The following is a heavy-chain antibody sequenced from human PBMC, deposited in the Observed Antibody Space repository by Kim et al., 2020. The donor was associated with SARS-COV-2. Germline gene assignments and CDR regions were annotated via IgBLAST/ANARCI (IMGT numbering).Heavy chain of an antibody. Sequence: SETLSLTCTVSGGSISSYYWSWIRQPPGKGLEWIGYIYYSGSTNYNPSLKSRVTISVDTSKNQFSLKLSSVTAADTAVYYCARGLRITIFGVVIIPGAVDIWGQGTMVTVSS. CDR3: ARGLRITIFGVVIIPGAVDI. D-gene: IGHD3-3*01. CDR1: GGSISSYY. V-gene: IGHV4-59*01. J-gene: IGHJ3*02. CDR2: IYYSGST.